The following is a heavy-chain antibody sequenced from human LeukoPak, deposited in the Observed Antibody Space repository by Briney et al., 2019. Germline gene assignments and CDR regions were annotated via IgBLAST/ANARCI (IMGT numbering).Heavy chain of an antibody. CDR1: GLTVSSSY. V-gene: IGHV3-53*01. D-gene: IGHD2-8*01. Sequence: GGSLRLSCAPSGLTVSSSYMSWVCQTPGEGLEWVSVIDTGGNIHYADSVKGRFTISRDNTKSTLYLQMNSLRVEDTAIYYCARDHCPDGVCAWGQGTLVTVSS. J-gene: IGHJ5*02. CDR2: IDTGGNI. CDR3: ARDHCPDGVCA.